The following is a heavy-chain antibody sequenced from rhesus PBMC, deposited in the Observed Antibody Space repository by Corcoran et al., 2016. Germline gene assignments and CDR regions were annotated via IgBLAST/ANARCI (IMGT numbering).Heavy chain of an antibody. CDR3: ARTPREYSGYSYRPYWYFDL. J-gene: IGHJ2*01. CDR2: ISYDGSKK. Sequence: EVQLVESGGGVVQPGGSLRLSCAASGLTFSSYGMPWVRQAPGQGMEWLAFISYDGSKKYYADSLKDRFTISRDNSKNMLYLQMNNLELEDTAVYYCARTPREYSGYSYRPYWYFDLWGPGTPITISS. V-gene: IGHV3-54*02. CDR1: GLTFSSYG. D-gene: IGHD5-42*01.